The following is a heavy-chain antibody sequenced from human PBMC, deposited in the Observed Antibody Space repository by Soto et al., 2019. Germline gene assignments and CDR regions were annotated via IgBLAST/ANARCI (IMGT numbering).Heavy chain of an antibody. CDR3: ARKYDSNAGGAFDI. J-gene: IGHJ3*02. V-gene: IGHV3-53*01. D-gene: IGHD3-22*01. CDR2: IYSGGST. Sequence: EVQLVESGGGLIQPGGSLRLSCAASGFTVSSNYMSWVRQAPGKGLEWVSVIYSGGSTYYADSVKGRFTISRDNSKNTLYLQMNSLRAEDTAVYYCARKYDSNAGGAFDIWGQGTMVTVSS. CDR1: GFTVSSNY.